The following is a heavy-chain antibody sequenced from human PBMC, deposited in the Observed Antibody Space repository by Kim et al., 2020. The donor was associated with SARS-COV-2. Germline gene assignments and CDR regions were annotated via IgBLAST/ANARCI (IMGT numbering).Heavy chain of an antibody. V-gene: IGHV3-7*01. CDR3: ARDRRSITMVRLFDP. CDR1: GFTFSSYW. CDR2: IKQDGSEK. J-gene: IGHJ5*02. D-gene: IGHD3-10*01. Sequence: GGSLRLSCAASGFTFSSYWMSWVRQAPGKGLEWVANIKQDGSEKYYVDSVKGRFTISRDNAKNSLYLQMNSLRAEDTAVYYCARDRRSITMVRLFDPWGQGTLVTVSS.